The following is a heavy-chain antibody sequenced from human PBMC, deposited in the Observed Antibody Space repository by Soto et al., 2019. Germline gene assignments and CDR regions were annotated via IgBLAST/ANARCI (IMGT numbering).Heavy chain of an antibody. D-gene: IGHD1-26*01. J-gene: IGHJ4*02. Sequence: EVQLLESGGDLVQPGGSLRLSCAASGFTFSSYAMSWVRQAPGKGLEWVSVVYGSGSTTYYADSVKGRFTISRDNSKNTLYLKMNSLRAEDTAIFSWAKGDAPSDYFAYGGQGPLVPLPS. V-gene: IGHV3-23*01. CDR3: AKGDAPSDYFAY. CDR1: GFTFSSYA. CDR2: VYGSGSTT.